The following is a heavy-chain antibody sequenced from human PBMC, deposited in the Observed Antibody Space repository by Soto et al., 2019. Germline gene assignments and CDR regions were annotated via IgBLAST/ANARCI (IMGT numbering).Heavy chain of an antibody. Sequence: SETLSLTCTVSGGSMTHHYWSWIRQPPGKGLEWVGYIYSSGSTNYNPSLKSRVAMSVDKSKNQFSLKLISVTAADTAVYYCARGGTGHFDYWGQGTLVTVSS. CDR3: ARGGTGHFDY. V-gene: IGHV4-4*08. J-gene: IGHJ4*02. CDR2: IYSSGST. CDR1: GGSMTHHY. D-gene: IGHD1-1*01.